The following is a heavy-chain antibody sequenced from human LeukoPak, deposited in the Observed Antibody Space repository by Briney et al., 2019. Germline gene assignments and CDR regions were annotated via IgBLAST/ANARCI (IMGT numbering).Heavy chain of an antibody. V-gene: IGHV4-61*03. J-gene: IGHJ2*01. CDR2: IYFRGNT. CDR3: ARDRPGSYWYFDL. CDR1: GGSVSSGSYY. Sequence: PSETLSLTCTVSGGSVSSGSYYWSWIRQPPGKGLEWIGYIYFRGNTNNNPSLKSRVTISIDTSKNYFSLKLNSVIAADTAVYYCARDRPGSYWYFDLWGRGTLVTVSS. D-gene: IGHD3-10*01.